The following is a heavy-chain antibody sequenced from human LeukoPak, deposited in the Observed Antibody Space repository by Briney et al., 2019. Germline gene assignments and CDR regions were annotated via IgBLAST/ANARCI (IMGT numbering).Heavy chain of an antibody. CDR3: ARVNVPKPFLRCCSGGSCGGWFDP. CDR1: GYTFTSYG. J-gene: IGHJ5*02. D-gene: IGHD2-15*01. V-gene: IGHV1-18*01. Sequence: ASVKLSCKASGYTFTSYGISRVPQAPGHEVECLGGFSAYIGITNHPQKLQGRVTMTTDTSTSTAYMQLRSLRSDDAAVYYCARVNVPKPFLRCCSGGSCGGWFDPWGQGTLVTVSS. CDR2: FSAYIGIT.